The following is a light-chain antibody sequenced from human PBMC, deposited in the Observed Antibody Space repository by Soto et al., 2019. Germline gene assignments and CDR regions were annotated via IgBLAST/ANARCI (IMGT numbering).Light chain of an antibody. CDR3: QQYKNWPHFT. CDR2: GAS. Sequence: EIVMTQSPATLSVSQGERATLSCRAVQGLGTKLAWYRHKPGQAPRLLIYGASTRATGIPARFSGSGSGTEFTLTINSLQSEDFAVYYCQQYKNWPHFTFGPGTTVDIK. J-gene: IGKJ3*01. V-gene: IGKV3-15*01. CDR1: QGLGTK.